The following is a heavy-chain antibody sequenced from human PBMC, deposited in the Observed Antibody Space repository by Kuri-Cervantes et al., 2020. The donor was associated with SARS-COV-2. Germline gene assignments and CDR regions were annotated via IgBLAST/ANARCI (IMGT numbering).Heavy chain of an antibody. D-gene: IGHD6-13*01. CDR1: GLTFSSYW. J-gene: IGHJ4*02. CDR2: ISSDGSIT. V-gene: IGHV3-74*01. Sequence: GESLKISCAASGLTFSSYWMHWVRQAPGKGLVWVSRISSDGSITTYADSVKGRFTISRDNAKNTLYLQMNSLRPEDTAFYYCARETPEHTSSWFDFWGQGSLVTVSS. CDR3: ARETPEHTSSWFDF.